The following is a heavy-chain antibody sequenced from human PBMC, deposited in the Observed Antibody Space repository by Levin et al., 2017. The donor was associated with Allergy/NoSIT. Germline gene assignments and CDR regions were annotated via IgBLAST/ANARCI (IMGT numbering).Heavy chain of an antibody. Sequence: GGSLRLSCAASGFIFSKYSLHWVRQSPGKGLEWVSSISSASSYISYADSVKGRFTISRDNAKNSLSLQMNSLRAEDTAVYYCVRSESITGTEDLKGMDVWGQGTTVTVSS. J-gene: IGHJ6*02. CDR3: VRSESITGTEDLKGMDV. V-gene: IGHV3-21*01. D-gene: IGHD1/OR15-1a*01. CDR1: GFIFSKYS. CDR2: ISSASSYI.